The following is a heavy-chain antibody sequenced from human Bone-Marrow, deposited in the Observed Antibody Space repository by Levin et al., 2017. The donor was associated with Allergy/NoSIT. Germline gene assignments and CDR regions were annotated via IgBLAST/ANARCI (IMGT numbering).Heavy chain of an antibody. D-gene: IGHD3-9*01. Sequence: KVSCKGSGYSFTSYWIGWVRQMPGKGLEWMGIIYPCDSDTRYSPSFQGQVTISADKSISTAYLQWSSLKASDTAMYYCARLVLLTGPRRGTLGLWSGFDPWGQGTLVTVSS. CDR2: IYPCDSDT. CDR1: GYSFTSYW. J-gene: IGHJ5*02. CDR3: ARLVLLTGPRRGTLGLWSGFDP. V-gene: IGHV5-51*01.